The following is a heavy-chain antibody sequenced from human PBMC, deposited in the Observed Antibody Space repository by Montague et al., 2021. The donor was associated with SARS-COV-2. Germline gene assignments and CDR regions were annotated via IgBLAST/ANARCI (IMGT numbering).Heavy chain of an antibody. Sequence: PALVKPTQTLTLTCTFSGFSLSTSGMCVSWIRQPPGKALEWLARIDWDDDKYYSTSLETRLTISKDTSNNQVLLTMTNMDLVDTATNYCARDWGCTHLDYWGQGTLVTVSS. CDR3: ARDWGCTHLDY. CDR1: GFSLSTSGMC. J-gene: IGHJ4*02. V-gene: IGHV2-70*11. D-gene: IGHD7-27*01. CDR2: IDWDDDK.